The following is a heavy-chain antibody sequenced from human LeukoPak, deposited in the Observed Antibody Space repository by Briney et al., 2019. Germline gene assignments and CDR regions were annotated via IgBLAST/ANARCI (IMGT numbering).Heavy chain of an antibody. Sequence: GGSLRLSCAASGFTFSSYAMSWVRQAPGKGLEWVSAINGSGGSTYYADSVKGPFTISRYNSKNTLYLQMNSLRAADTAVYYCAKDRVDSRQLVPDSWGQGTLVTVSS. D-gene: IGHD6-13*01. CDR3: AKDRVDSRQLVPDS. J-gene: IGHJ4*02. CDR1: GFTFSSYA. CDR2: INGSGGST. V-gene: IGHV3-23*01.